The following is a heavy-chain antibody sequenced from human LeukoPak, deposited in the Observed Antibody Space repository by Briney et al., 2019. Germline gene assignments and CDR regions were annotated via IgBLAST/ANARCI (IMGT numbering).Heavy chain of an antibody. CDR1: GGSVSSGGYY. Sequence: PSQTLSLTCTVSGGSVSSGGYYWSWIRQHPGEGLEWIGYIYYSGSTYYNPSLKSRVTISVDTSKNQFSLKLSSVTAADTAVYYCARVAGDYGPGYFQHWGQGTLVTVSS. CDR2: IYYSGST. V-gene: IGHV4-31*03. J-gene: IGHJ1*01. D-gene: IGHD4-17*01. CDR3: ARVAGDYGPGYFQH.